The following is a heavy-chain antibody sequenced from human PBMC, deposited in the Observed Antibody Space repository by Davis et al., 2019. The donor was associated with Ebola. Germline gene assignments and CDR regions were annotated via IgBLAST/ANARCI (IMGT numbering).Heavy chain of an antibody. J-gene: IGHJ4*02. V-gene: IGHV1-2*06. D-gene: IGHD4-11*01. Sequence: ASVKVSCQASGYTFTDYNIHWMRQAPGQGLEWLGRVILKSGATNYAQKFQGRVTMTRDPSISTVYMELSSLRYDDTADYYCARGHNYAHEYWGQGTLVTVSS. CDR2: VILKSGAT. CDR3: ARGHNYAHEY. CDR1: GYTFTDYN.